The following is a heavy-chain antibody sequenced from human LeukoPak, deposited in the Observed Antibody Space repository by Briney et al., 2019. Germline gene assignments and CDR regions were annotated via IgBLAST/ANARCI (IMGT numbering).Heavy chain of an antibody. V-gene: IGHV3-7*01. D-gene: IGHD6-19*01. Sequence: PGGSLRLSCAASGFTFSSYWMTWVRQAPGQGLEWVAHTKQDGSEKYYVDSVKGRFTISRDNAESSLYLQMNSLRVEDTATYYCSTGSVHWGQGTLVTVSS. CDR3: STGSVH. CDR1: GFTFSSYW. J-gene: IGHJ1*01. CDR2: TKQDGSEK.